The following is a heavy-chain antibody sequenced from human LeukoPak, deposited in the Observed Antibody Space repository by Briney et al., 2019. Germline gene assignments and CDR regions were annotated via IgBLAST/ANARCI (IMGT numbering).Heavy chain of an antibody. J-gene: IGHJ4*02. V-gene: IGHV3-23*01. CDR2: ISGSGGST. D-gene: IGHD3-10*01. Sequence: PGGSLRLSCAASGFTFSSYAMSWVRQAPGKGLEWVPAISGSGGSTYYADSVKGRFTISRDNSKNTLYLQMNSLRAEDTAVYYCAKDLWFGELPEPFDYWGQGTLVTVSS. CDR1: GFTFSSYA. CDR3: AKDLWFGELPEPFDY.